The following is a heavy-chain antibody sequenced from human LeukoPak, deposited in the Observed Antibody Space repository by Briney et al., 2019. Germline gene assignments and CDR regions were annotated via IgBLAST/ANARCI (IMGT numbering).Heavy chain of an antibody. D-gene: IGHD3-10*01. V-gene: IGHV4-59*01. CDR3: ARAGGSPPYYFDY. CDR1: GGSISSYY. Sequence: SETLSLTCTVSGGSISSYYWTWIRQPPGKALEWIGNIYYSGGTNYNPSLKSRVTMSVDTSKNQFSLKLSSVTAADTAVYYCARAGGSPPYYFDYWGQGTLVTVSS. J-gene: IGHJ4*02. CDR2: IYYSGGT.